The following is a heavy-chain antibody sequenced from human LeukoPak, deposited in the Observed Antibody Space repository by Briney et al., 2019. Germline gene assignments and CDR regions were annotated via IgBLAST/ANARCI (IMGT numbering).Heavy chain of an antibody. V-gene: IGHV3-49*04. CDR2: IRSKAYGGTA. CDR1: GFIFGDYA. Sequence: GGSLRLSCTGSGFIFGDYAMNWVRQAPGKGLEWVGVIRSKAYGGTAEYAASVKGRFTISRDNSKNTLYLQMNSLRAEDTAVYYCARDHGTTRVPWAIVRGGLSTWGQGTLVTVSS. D-gene: IGHD3-10*02. J-gene: IGHJ4*02. CDR3: ARDHGTTRVPWAIVRGGLST.